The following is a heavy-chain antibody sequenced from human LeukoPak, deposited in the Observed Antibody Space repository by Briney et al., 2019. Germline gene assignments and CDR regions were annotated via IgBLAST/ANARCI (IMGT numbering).Heavy chain of an antibody. Sequence: GGSLRLSRAPSGFTFSRYVMSWVRPAPGKGLEWVSAISGSSSSTYYADSLKGLFTISRDNSKNTLYLQMNSLRAEDTAVYYCAKDLCHSGGYPNFDYWGQGTLVTVSS. CDR3: AKDLCHSGGYPNFDY. J-gene: IGHJ4*02. CDR2: ISGSSSST. D-gene: IGHD1-26*01. V-gene: IGHV3-23*01. CDR1: GFTFSRYV.